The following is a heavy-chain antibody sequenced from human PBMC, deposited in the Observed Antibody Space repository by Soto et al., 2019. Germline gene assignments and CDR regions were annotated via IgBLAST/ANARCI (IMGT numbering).Heavy chain of an antibody. CDR2: IYYSGST. Sequence: QVQLQESGPGLVKPSETLSLTCTVSGGSISSYYWSWIRQPPGKGLEWIGYIYYSGSTNYNPSLTSRVTISVDTYKIQFSLKLSSVSAADTAVYYCARNPCGGSGGSCYSGGSYYYYNGMDVWGQGTTVTVSS. V-gene: IGHV4-59*01. CDR1: GGSISSYY. D-gene: IGHD2-15*01. CDR3: ARNPCGGSGGSCYSGGSYYYYNGMDV. J-gene: IGHJ6*02.